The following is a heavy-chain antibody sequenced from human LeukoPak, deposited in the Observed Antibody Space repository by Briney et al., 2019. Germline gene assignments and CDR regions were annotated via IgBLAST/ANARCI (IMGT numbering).Heavy chain of an antibody. Sequence: VASVKVSCKASGYTFTSYYIHWVRQAPGQGPEWMGIIYPSGGSTTYAQKFQGRVTMTRDMSTSTDYMELSSLRSEDTAVYYCARDNSVGDTAWWFDPWGQGTLVTVSS. V-gene: IGHV1-46*01. CDR1: GYTFTSYY. CDR3: ARDNSVGDTAWWFDP. J-gene: IGHJ5*02. D-gene: IGHD1-26*01. CDR2: IYPSGGST.